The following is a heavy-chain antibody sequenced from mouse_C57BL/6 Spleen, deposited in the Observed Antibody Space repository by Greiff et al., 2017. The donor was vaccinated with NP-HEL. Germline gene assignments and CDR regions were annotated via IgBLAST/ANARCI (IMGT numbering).Heavy chain of an antibody. Sequence: VQLVESGAELVRPGTSVKVSCKASGYAFTNYLIEWVKQRPGQGLEWIGVINPGSGGTNYNEKFKGKATLTADKSSSTAYMQLSSLTSEDSAVYFCARHHYYGSSAYWGQGTLVTVSA. D-gene: IGHD1-1*01. J-gene: IGHJ3*01. CDR1: GYAFTNYL. CDR3: ARHHYYGSSAY. CDR2: INPGSGGT. V-gene: IGHV1-54*01.